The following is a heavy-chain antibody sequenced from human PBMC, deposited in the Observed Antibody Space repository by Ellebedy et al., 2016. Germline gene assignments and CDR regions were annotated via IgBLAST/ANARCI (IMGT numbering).Heavy chain of an antibody. CDR1: GFTVSTNY. D-gene: IGHD2-15*01. CDR2: IFSDGNT. V-gene: IGHV3-53*01. Sequence: GESLKISCAASGFTVSTNYMNWVRQAPGKGLEWVSAIFSDGNTYYADSVKGRFTSSRDNSKNTLYLQMNSLRAEDTAVYDCARGVGSGWFDPWGQGTLVTVAS. CDR3: ARGVGSGWFDP. J-gene: IGHJ5*02.